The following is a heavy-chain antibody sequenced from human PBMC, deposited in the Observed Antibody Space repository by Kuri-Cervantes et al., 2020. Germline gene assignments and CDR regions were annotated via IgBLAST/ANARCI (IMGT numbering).Heavy chain of an antibody. CDR1: GFTFSSYA. V-gene: IGHV3-23*01. Sequence: GESLKISCAASGFTFSSYAMSWVRQAPGKGLEWVSAISGSGGSTYYADSVKGRFTISRDNSKNTLYLQMNSLRAEDTAVYYCTTNRRWLQFPYYYGMDVWGQGTTVTVSS. CDR2: ISGSGGST. J-gene: IGHJ6*02. D-gene: IGHD5-24*01. CDR3: TTNRRWLQFPYYYGMDV.